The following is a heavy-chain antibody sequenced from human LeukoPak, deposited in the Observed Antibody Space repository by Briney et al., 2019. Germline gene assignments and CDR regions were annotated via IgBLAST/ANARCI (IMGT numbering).Heavy chain of an antibody. Sequence: GGSLRLSCAASGFTFSSYAMSWVRQAPGKGLEWVSAISGSGGSTYYADSVKGRFTISRDNSKNTLYLQMHSLRAEDTAVYYCAKEILWFGELLPNYFDYWGQGTLVTVSS. CDR3: AKEILWFGELLPNYFDY. CDR1: GFTFSSYA. V-gene: IGHV3-23*01. D-gene: IGHD3-10*01. J-gene: IGHJ4*02. CDR2: ISGSGGST.